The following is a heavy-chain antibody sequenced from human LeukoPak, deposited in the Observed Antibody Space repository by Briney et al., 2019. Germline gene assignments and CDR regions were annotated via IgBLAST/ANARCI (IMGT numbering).Heavy chain of an antibody. CDR1: GFTFSNAW. J-gene: IGHJ6*04. Sequence: GGSLRLSCAASGFTFSNAWMSWVRQAPGKGLEWVGRIKSKTDGGTTDYAAPVKGRLTISRDDSKNTLYLQMNSLKTEDTAVYYCTTDDLGAAITMDVWGKGTTVTISS. CDR3: TTDDLGAAITMDV. CDR2: IKSKTDGGTT. V-gene: IGHV3-15*01. D-gene: IGHD2-2*01.